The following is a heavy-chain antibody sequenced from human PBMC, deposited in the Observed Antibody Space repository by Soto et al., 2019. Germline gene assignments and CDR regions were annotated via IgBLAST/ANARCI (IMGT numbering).Heavy chain of an antibody. CDR3: AKATDIVVVVAAISIGVSFDY. J-gene: IGHJ4*02. V-gene: IGHV3-23*01. Sequence: GGSLRLSCAASGFTFSSYAMSWVRQAPGKGLEWVSAISGSGGSTYYADSVKGRFTISRDNSKNTLYLQMNSLRAEDTAVYYCAKATDIVVVVAAISIGVSFDYWGQGTLVTVSS. D-gene: IGHD2-15*01. CDR2: ISGSGGST. CDR1: GFTFSSYA.